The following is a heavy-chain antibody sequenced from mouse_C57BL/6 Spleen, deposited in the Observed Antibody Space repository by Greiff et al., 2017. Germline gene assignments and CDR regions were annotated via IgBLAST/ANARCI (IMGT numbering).Heavy chain of an antibody. Sequence: VKLVESGAELARPGASVKMSCKASGYTFTSYTMHWVKQRPGQGLEWIGYINPSSGYTKYNQKFKDKATLTADKSSSTAYMQLSSLTSEDSAVYYCARSEITTVALDYWGQGTTLTVSS. CDR1: GYTFTSYT. J-gene: IGHJ2*01. V-gene: IGHV1-4*01. CDR2: INPSSGYT. CDR3: ARSEITTVALDY. D-gene: IGHD1-1*01.